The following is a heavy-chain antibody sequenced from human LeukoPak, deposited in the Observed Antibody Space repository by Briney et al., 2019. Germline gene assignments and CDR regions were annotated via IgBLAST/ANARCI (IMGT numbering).Heavy chain of an antibody. J-gene: IGHJ6*03. D-gene: IGHD6-13*01. CDR2: IWYDGSNK. CDR3: AKDLWQQKRLGYYYMDV. Sequence: PGGSLRLSCAASGLTFSSYGMHWVRQAPGKGLEWVAVIWYDGSNKYYADSVKGRFTISRDNSKNTLYLQMNSLRAEDTAVYYCAKDLWQQKRLGYYYMDVWGRGTTVTVSS. V-gene: IGHV3-33*06. CDR1: GLTFSSYG.